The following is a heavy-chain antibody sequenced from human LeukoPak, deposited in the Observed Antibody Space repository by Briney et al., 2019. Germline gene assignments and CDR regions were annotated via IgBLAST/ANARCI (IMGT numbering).Heavy chain of an antibody. CDR2: IYYSGST. Sequence: SETLSLTCTVSGGSISSSSYYWGWIRQPPGKGLEWIGSIYYSGSTYYNPSLKSRVTISVDTSKNQCSLKLSSVTAADTAVYYCARGKQLVNAFDIWGQGTMVTVSS. CDR3: ARGKQLVNAFDI. V-gene: IGHV4-39*07. D-gene: IGHD6-13*01. J-gene: IGHJ3*02. CDR1: GGSISSSSYY.